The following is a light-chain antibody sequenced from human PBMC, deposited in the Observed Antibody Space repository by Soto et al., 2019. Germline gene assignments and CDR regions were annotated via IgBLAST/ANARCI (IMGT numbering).Light chain of an antibody. CDR3: RQSYSTPPT. J-gene: IGKJ4*01. Sequence: DIQMTQSPSSLSPSVGDRVTITCRASQSISSYLNWYQQKPGKAPKLLIYAASSLQSGVPSRFSGSGSGTDFTLTISSLQPEDFATYYCRQSYSTPPTFGGGTKVEIK. V-gene: IGKV1-39*01. CDR2: AAS. CDR1: QSISSY.